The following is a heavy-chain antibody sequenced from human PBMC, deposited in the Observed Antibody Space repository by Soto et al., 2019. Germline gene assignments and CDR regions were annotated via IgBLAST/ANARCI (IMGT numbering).Heavy chain of an antibody. CDR3: AHRGTAADY. V-gene: IGHV2-5*02. Sequence: QITLKESGPPLVKPTQTLTLTCTFSGFSLSTSGVGVTWIRQPPGKALEWLALIYWDDDKRYSPSLKSRLTITKDTSKNQVVLTTTNMDPVDTATYYCAHRGTAADYWGQGTLVTVSS. J-gene: IGHJ4*02. CDR1: GFSLSTSGVG. CDR2: IYWDDDK. D-gene: IGHD2-2*01.